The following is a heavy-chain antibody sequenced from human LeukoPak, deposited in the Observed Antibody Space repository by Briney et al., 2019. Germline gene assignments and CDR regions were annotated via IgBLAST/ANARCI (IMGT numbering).Heavy chain of an antibody. J-gene: IGHJ4*02. CDR2: INGDGRDK. CDR3: ARGVDSAIDW. V-gene: IGHV3-7*01. Sequence: GGSLRLSCAASGFTFSSYWMNWVRQAPGKGLEWVANINGDGRDKYYVGSVRGRFTISRDNADNALYLQMNSLRGDDTAVYYYARGVDSAIDWWGQGTLVTVSS. D-gene: IGHD3-9*01. CDR1: GFTFSSYW.